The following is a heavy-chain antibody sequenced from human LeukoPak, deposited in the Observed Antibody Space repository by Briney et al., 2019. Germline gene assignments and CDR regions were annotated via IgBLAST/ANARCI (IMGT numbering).Heavy chain of an antibody. Sequence: SETLSLTRTVSGGSISSGDYYWSWIRQPPGKGLEWIGYIYYSGSTYYNPSLKSRVTISVDTSKNQFSLKLSSVTAADTAVYYCASSIAAAGPFEHWGQGTLVTVSS. D-gene: IGHD6-13*01. CDR3: ASSIAAAGPFEH. V-gene: IGHV4-30-4*01. CDR1: GGSISSGDYY. CDR2: IYYSGST. J-gene: IGHJ1*01.